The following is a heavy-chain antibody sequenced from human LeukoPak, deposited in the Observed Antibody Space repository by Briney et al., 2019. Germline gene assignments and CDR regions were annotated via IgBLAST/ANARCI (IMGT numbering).Heavy chain of an antibody. Sequence: ASVRVSCKASGYTFTSYDINWVRQAPGQGLEWMGFKNPNSGRTGFAQKFQGRFTMTTDTSISTAYMELSSLTSEDTAVYYWARGPVSSHGMDVWGQGTTVTVSS. CDR2: KNPNSGRT. CDR1: GYTFTSYD. CDR3: ARGPVSSHGMDV. J-gene: IGHJ6*02. V-gene: IGHV1-8*01.